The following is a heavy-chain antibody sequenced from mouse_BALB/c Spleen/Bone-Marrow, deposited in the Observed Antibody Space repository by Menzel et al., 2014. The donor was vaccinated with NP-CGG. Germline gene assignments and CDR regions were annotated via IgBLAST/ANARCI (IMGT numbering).Heavy chain of an antibody. CDR1: GDSITSGY. D-gene: IGHD1-1*01. J-gene: IGHJ4*01. V-gene: IGHV3-8*02. Sequence: EVKLMESGPSLVKPSQTLSLTCSVTGDSITSGYWNWIRKFPGNKLEYMGYISYSGSTYYNPSLKSRIYITRDTSKNQYYLQLNSVTTEDTATYYCARGEGSSYNYAMDYWGQGTSVTVSS. CDR3: ARGEGSSYNYAMDY. CDR2: ISYSGST.